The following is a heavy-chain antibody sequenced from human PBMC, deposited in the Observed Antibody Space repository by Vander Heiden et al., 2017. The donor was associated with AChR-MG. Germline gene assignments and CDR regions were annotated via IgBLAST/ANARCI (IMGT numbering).Heavy chain of an antibody. D-gene: IGHD2-2*01. V-gene: IGHV4-31*03. CDR1: VASITTGSYF. Sequence: QAQLQESAPGLVHPSQTPSPPSTSSVASITTGSYFCTGIRPLPRSAPEWIGYIYHTETTYYNPYLESRVDISVDTSKTQFSLNLRSMSAADTAVYYCARGYCSSVTCEKDAFDIWGQGTMVTVSS. CDR2: IYHTETT. J-gene: IGHJ3*02. CDR3: ARGYCSSVTCEKDAFDI.